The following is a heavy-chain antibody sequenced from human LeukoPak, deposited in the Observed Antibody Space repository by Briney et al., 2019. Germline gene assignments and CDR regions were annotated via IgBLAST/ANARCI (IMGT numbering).Heavy chain of an antibody. J-gene: IGHJ3*02. V-gene: IGHV3-53*01. D-gene: IGHD3-10*01. CDR3: AKDGVVGAGNDAFDI. Sequence: HPGGSLRLSCAASGFTVSSNYMSWVRQAPGKGLEWVSVIYSGGSTYYADSVKGRFTISRDNSKNTLYLQMNSLRAEDTAVYYCAKDGVVGAGNDAFDIWGQGTMVTVSS. CDR1: GFTVSSNY. CDR2: IYSGGST.